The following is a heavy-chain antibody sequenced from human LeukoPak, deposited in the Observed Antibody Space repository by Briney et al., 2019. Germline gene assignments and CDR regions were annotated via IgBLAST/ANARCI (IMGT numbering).Heavy chain of an antibody. D-gene: IGHD3-16*01. CDR3: ARDRLTGNAFDI. J-gene: IGHJ3*02. CDR1: GGSISSHY. V-gene: IGHV4-59*11. CDR2: IYYSGST. Sequence: SETLSLTCIVSGGSISSHYWSWIRQPPGKGLEWIGYIYYSGSTNYNPSLKSRVTISVDTSKNQFSLKLSSVTAADTAVYYCARDRLTGNAFDIWGQGTMVTVSS.